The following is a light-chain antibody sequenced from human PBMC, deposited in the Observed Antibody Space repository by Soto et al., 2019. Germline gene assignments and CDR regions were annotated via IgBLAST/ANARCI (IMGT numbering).Light chain of an antibody. V-gene: IGKV3-20*01. CDR2: GAS. CDR1: QSVSSSY. J-gene: IGKJ1*01. Sequence: EIVLTQSPGTLSLSPGERATLSCRAIQSVSSSYLAWYQQKPGQAPRLLIYGASSRATGIPDRFSGSGSGTDFTLTISRLEPEDFAVYYCQQYGSSPVTFGQGTKVEIK. CDR3: QQYGSSPVT.